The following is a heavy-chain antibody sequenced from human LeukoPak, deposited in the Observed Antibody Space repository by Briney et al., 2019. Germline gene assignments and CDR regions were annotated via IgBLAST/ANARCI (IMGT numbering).Heavy chain of an antibody. J-gene: IGHJ4*01. CDR1: GYTFTSYG. Sequence: GASVKVSCKASGYTFTSYGISWVRQAPGQGLEWMGWISAYNGNTNYAQRLQGRVTMTTDTSTSTAYMELRSLRSDDTAVYYCARRAFISGYHYLDYWGHGILVNVS. D-gene: IGHD3-22*01. CDR2: ISAYNGNT. V-gene: IGHV1-18*01. CDR3: ARRAFISGYHYLDY.